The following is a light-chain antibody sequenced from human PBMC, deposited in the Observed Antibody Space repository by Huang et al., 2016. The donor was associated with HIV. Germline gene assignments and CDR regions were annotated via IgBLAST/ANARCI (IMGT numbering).Light chain of an antibody. V-gene: IGKV3-15*01. Sequence: ENLMTQSPSTLSVSPGESATLSCRASQCVFKNLAWYQQKPGQAPKRLIYGSSTRAAVIPARFSGSGSGTDFTLTISSLQSEDFAVYYCQQYNTSPRTFGQGTKVEV. CDR2: GSS. CDR3: QQYNTSPRT. J-gene: IGKJ1*01. CDR1: QCVFKN.